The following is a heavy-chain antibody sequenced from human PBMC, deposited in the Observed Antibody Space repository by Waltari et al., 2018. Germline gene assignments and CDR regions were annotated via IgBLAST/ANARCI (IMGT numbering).Heavy chain of an antibody. CDR3: AREVASAGTDYYFDY. CDR1: GFTFSSYE. V-gene: IGHV3-48*03. CDR2: SSSSGSPI. D-gene: IGHD6-13*01. Sequence: EVQLVESGGGLVQPGGSLRLPCAASGFTFSSYEMNWVRQAPGKGLGWVSYSSSSGSPIYYADSVKGRFTISRDNAKSSLYLQMNSLRAKDTAVYYCAREVASAGTDYYFDYWGQGTLVTVSS. J-gene: IGHJ4*02.